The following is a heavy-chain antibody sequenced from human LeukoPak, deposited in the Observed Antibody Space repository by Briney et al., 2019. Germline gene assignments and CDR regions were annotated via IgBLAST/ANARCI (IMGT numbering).Heavy chain of an antibody. D-gene: IGHD5-12*01. CDR2: VNGHGGST. CDR1: GFTFNSFA. Sequence: GGSLRLSCAASGFTFNSFAMNWVRQTPGKGLEWVSSVNGHGGSTYIADSVKGRFTISRDNSKNTLYLQMNSLRAEDTAVFYCAKDLVATIGPGSGLGYWGQGTLVTVSS. V-gene: IGHV3-23*01. CDR3: AKDLVATIGPGSGLGY. J-gene: IGHJ4*02.